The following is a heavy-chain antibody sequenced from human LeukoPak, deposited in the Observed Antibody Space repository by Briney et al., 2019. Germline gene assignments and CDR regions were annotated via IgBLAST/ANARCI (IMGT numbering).Heavy chain of an antibody. CDR1: GYTLTELS. D-gene: IGHD3-22*01. V-gene: IGHV1-24*01. CDR3: ATVGSRDSSVPFDY. J-gene: IGHJ4*02. CDR2: FDPEDGDT. Sequence: ASVKVSCKVSGYTLTELSMHWVRQAPGKGLEWMGGFDPEDGDTIYAQKFQGRVTMIEDTSTDTAYMELSSLRAEDTDVYYCATVGSRDSSVPFDYWGQGTLVTASS.